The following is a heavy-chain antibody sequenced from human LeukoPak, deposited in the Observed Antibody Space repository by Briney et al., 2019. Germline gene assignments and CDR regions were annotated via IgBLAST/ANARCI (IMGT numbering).Heavy chain of an antibody. CDR2: INPSGGST. J-gene: IGHJ4*02. CDR3: ARVGDPYYDFWSGYYPYYFDY. CDR1: GYTFTSYY. D-gene: IGHD3-3*01. V-gene: IGHV1-46*01. Sequence: ASVKVSCKASGYTFTSYYMHWVRQAPGQGLEWMGIINPSGGSTSYAQKFQGRVTMTRDTSTSTAYMELSSLRSEDTAVYYCARVGDPYYDFWSGYYPYYFDYWGQGTLVTVSS.